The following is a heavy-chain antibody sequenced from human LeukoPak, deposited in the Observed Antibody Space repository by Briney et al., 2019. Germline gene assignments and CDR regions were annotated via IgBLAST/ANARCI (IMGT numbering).Heavy chain of an antibody. CDR2: IKQDGSWA. CDR3: TTAAPTHEFDY. V-gene: IGHV3-7*05. J-gene: IGHJ4*02. D-gene: IGHD1-1*01. Sequence: GGSLILSCAASGFTFTNYWMTWVRQAPGKGLEWVADIKQDGSWANYVQSVKGRFTISRDNAKDSLYLQMYSLRAEDTAVYYCTTAAPTHEFDYWGQGTLVTVSS. CDR1: GFTFTNYW.